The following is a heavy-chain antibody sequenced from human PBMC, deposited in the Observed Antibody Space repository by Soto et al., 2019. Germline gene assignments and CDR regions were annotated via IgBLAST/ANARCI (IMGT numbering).Heavy chain of an antibody. CDR2: MNPNRGNT. V-gene: IGHV1-8*01. CDR3: ARGEKARGTYYYYGMDV. CDR1: GYTFTSYD. Sequence: QVQLVQSGAEVKKPGASVKVSCKASGYTFTSYDINWVRQATGQGLEWMGWMNPNRGNTGYAQKFQCRVTMTRNTSLSTASMELSSLRSADTAVYYCARGEKARGTYYYYGMDVWGQGSTVTVSS. J-gene: IGHJ6*02. D-gene: IGHD1-1*01.